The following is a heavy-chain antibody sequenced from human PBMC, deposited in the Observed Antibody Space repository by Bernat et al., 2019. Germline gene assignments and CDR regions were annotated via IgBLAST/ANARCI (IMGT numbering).Heavy chain of an antibody. D-gene: IGHD6-13*01. CDR3: AKDAAGAGTFDY. CDR2: ISYDGSNK. CDR1: GFTFSSYA. V-gene: IGHV3-30*01. J-gene: IGHJ4*02. Sequence: QVQLVESGGGVVQPGRSLRLSCAASGFTFSSYAMHWVRQAPGKGLEWVAVISYDGSNKYYADSVKGRFTISRDNSKNTVYLQMNSLRPEDTALYYCAKDAAGAGTFDYWGQGTLVTVSS.